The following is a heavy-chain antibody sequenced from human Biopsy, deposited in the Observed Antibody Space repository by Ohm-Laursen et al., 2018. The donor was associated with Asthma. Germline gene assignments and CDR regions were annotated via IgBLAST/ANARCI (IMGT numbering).Heavy chain of an antibody. CDR2: IDPNSGGT. CDR3: ARIKIRIGAGTDRYFDL. Sequence: ASVKVSCKASGYPFTDYYVHWMRQAPGQGLEWMGRIDPNSGGTNYAQKFLGRVTMTRDTSVNTAFMVLSRLRSDDTAVNYCARIKIRIGAGTDRYFDLWGRGTLVTVSS. V-gene: IGHV1-2*06. J-gene: IGHJ2*01. CDR1: GYPFTDYY. D-gene: IGHD3-16*01.